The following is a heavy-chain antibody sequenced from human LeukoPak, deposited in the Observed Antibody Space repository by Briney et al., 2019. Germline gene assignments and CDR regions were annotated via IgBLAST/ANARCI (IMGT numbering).Heavy chain of an antibody. CDR1: GGSISSYY. D-gene: IGHD5-18*01. J-gene: IGHJ4*02. V-gene: IGHV4-59*01. Sequence: RPSETLSLTCTVSGGSISSYYWSWIRQPPGKGLEWIGYIYYSGSTNYNPSLKSRVTISVDTSKNQFSLKLSSVTAADTAVYYCARVDTAMVNFDYWGQGTLVTVSS. CDR2: IYYSGST. CDR3: ARVDTAMVNFDY.